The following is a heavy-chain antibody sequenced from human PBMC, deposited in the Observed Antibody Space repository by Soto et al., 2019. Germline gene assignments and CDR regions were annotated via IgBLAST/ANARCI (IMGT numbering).Heavy chain of an antibody. CDR3: ARDRQRYYGGKSGGSAFDS. CDR1: GGSISSGGYY. CDR2: IYYSGST. J-gene: IGHJ3*02. V-gene: IGHV4-31*03. Sequence: SETLSLTCTVSGGSISSGGYYWSWIRQHPGKGLEWIGYIYYSGSTYYNPSLKSRVTISVDTSKNQFSLKLSSVTAADTAVYYCARDRQRYYGGKSGGSAFDSWGQGKMVTFSS. D-gene: IGHD4-17*01.